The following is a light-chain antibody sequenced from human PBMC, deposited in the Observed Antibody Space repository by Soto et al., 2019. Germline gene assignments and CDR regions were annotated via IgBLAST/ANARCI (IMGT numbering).Light chain of an antibody. CDR2: EVS. J-gene: IGLJ2*01. Sequence: QSALTQPASVSGSPGQSITISCTGTSSDVGGYNYVSWYQQQAGKAPKLIIHEVSNRPSGVSNRFSGSKSGNTASLTISGLQTEDEADYYCSSFTTSSTLVVFGGGTKLTVL. CDR1: SSDVGGYNY. V-gene: IGLV2-14*01. CDR3: SSFTTSSTLVV.